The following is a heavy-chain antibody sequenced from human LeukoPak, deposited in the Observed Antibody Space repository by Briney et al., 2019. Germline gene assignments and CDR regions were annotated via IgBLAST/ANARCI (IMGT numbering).Heavy chain of an antibody. D-gene: IGHD6-13*01. CDR3: ARAERYSSSLDY. J-gene: IGHJ4*02. V-gene: IGHV3-33*01. CDR1: GFTSSSYG. CDR2: IWYDGSNK. Sequence: AGGSLRLSCAASGFTSSSYGMHWIRQAPGKGLEWVAVIWYDGSNKYYADSAKGRFTISRDNSKNTLYLQMNSLRAEDTAVYYCARAERYSSSLDYWGQGTLVTVSS.